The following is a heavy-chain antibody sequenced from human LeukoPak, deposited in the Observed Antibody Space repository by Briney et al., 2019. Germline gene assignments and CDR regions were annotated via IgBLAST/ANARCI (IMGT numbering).Heavy chain of an antibody. CDR3: ARDSVIYGY. CDR2: ISSSGSNI. V-gene: IGHV3-48*03. Sequence: GGSLRLSCAASGFTFSSYEMNWVRQAPGKGLEWVSYISSSGSNIKYADSVKGRFTISRGNAKNSVYLQMNSLRAEDTAVYYYARDSVIYGYWGQGTLVTVSS. J-gene: IGHJ4*02. CDR1: GFTFSSYE. D-gene: IGHD3/OR15-3a*01.